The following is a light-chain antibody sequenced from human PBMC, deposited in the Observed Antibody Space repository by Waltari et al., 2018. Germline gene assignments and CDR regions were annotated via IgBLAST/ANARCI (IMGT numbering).Light chain of an antibody. CDR3: QHYYDIPLT. CDR2: SAS. Sequence: IQMTQSPSALSAPVGDRVTISCRASQNIYSNLAWYQQKPGKAPKLLIYSASSLQSGIPSRFSGSGSGTDFTLTISSLQPEDSAAYYCQHYYDIPLTFGGGTKVEIK. V-gene: IGKV1-6*01. CDR1: QNIYSN. J-gene: IGKJ4*01.